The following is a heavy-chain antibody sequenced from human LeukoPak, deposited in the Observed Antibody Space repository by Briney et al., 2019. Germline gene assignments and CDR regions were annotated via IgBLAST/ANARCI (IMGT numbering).Heavy chain of an antibody. D-gene: IGHD4-17*01. J-gene: IGHJ3*02. CDR2: IYFSGST. CDR1: GASISSAGY. Sequence: PSQTLSLTCTVSGASISSAGYWSWIRQYPGKGLEWIGYIYFSGSTYYNPSLKSRVTISVDTSKNHFSLKLSSVTAADTAVYYCARVPPDYGDYVRAFDIWGQGTKVTVSS. CDR3: ARVPPDYGDYVRAFDI. V-gene: IGHV4-31*03.